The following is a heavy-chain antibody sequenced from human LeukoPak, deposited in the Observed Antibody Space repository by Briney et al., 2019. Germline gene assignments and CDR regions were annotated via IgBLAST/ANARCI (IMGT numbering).Heavy chain of an antibody. CDR1: GGSISGYY. CDR2: IYYSGST. V-gene: IGHV4-59*01. D-gene: IGHD4-17*01. Sequence: SETLSLTCTVSGGSISGYYWSWIRQPPGKGLEWIGYIYYSGSTNYNPSLKSRVTISVDTSKNQFSLKLSSVTAADTAVYYCARDRDYGDYYYYMDVWGKGTTVTVSS. J-gene: IGHJ6*03. CDR3: ARDRDYGDYYYYMDV.